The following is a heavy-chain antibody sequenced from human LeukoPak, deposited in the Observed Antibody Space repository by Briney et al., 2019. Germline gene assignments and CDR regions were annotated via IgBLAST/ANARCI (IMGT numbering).Heavy chain of an antibody. CDR1: GYNFPTYW. CDR2: IYPGDSDT. CDR3: ARRSGSYWHFDY. D-gene: IGHD1-26*01. V-gene: IGHV5-51*01. Sequence: GESLKISCKGSGYNFPTYWIGWVRQMPGKGLEWMGIIYPGDSDTRYSPSFQGQVTISADKSISTAYLQWSILKASDTAMYYCARRSGSYWHFDYWGQGTLVTVSS. J-gene: IGHJ4*02.